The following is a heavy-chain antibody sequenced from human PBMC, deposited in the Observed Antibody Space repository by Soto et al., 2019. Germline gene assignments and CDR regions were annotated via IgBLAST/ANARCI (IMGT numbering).Heavy chain of an antibody. CDR3: ARPKGYNGYDRFEY. D-gene: IGHD5-12*01. J-gene: IGHJ4*02. CDR2: IYPGDSDT. Sequence: GESLKISCKGSGYSFSSYWIGWVRQMPGKGLEWMGIIYPGDSDTTYNPSFQGQVTISADKSINTAYLQWSSLKASDTAMYFCARPKGYNGYDRFEYWGQGSMVTVSS. V-gene: IGHV5-51*01. CDR1: GYSFSSYW.